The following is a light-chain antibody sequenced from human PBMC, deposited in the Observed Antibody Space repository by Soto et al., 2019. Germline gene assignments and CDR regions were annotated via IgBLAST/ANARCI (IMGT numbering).Light chain of an antibody. V-gene: IGKV2-30*01. Sequence: DVVMTQSPLSLPVTLGQPASISCRSSQSLVDYAGNTYLNWFQQRPGQSPRRLVYQVSNRDSGVPDRFSGSGSGTDFTLKISRVEAEDVGVYYCMQSTHLHPTFGQGTKVEIK. CDR2: QVS. CDR1: QSLVDYAGNTY. CDR3: MQSTHLHPT. J-gene: IGKJ1*01.